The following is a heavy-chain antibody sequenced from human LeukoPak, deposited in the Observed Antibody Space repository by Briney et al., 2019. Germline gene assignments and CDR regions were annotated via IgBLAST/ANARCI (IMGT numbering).Heavy chain of an antibody. D-gene: IGHD6-25*01. Sequence: PGRSLRLSCVASGFTFSTYGMHWVRQAPGKGLEWVAVIWNDGSNKYYGDSVKGRFTISRDNSKNTLYLQMNSLRAEDTAVYYCARDSGHAFGMWGQGTMVTVSS. CDR2: IWNDGSNK. J-gene: IGHJ3*02. V-gene: IGHV3-33*01. CDR1: GFTFSTYG. CDR3: ARDSGHAFGM.